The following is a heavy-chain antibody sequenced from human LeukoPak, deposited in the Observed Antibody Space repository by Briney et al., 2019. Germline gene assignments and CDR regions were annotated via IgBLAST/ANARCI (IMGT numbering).Heavy chain of an antibody. CDR1: GGSFSGYY. D-gene: IGHD1-26*01. CDR3: ASVGGSYYMDV. V-gene: IGHV4-34*01. Sequence: ASETLSLTCAVYGGSFSGYYWSWIRQPPGKGLEWIGEINHSGSTNYNPSLKSRVTISVDTSKNQFSLKLSSVTAADTAVYYCASVGGSYYMDVWGKGTTVTISS. CDR2: INHSGST. J-gene: IGHJ6*03.